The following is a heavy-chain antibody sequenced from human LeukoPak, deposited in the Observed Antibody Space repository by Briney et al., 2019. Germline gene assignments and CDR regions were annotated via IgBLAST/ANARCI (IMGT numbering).Heavy chain of an antibody. CDR2: VSYSGTT. V-gene: IGHV4-59*01. CDR1: GGSISSYY. D-gene: IGHD2-2*01. J-gene: IGHJ6*03. CDR3: ARYALRGYYMDV. Sequence: PSETLSLTCIVSGGSISSYYWSWIRQPPGKGLEWIGYVSYSGTTNYNPSFKSRVAISVGTAKNHFSLKLSSVTAADTAVYYCARYALRGYYMDVWGKGTTVTISS.